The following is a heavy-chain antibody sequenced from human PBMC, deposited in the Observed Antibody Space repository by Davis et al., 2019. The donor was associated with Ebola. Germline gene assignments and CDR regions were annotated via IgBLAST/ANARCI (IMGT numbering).Heavy chain of an antibody. Sequence: SETLSLTCTVSGGSISDYYWSWIRQPPGKGLEWIGYIYYSGSTNYNPSLKSRVTISIDTSKNQFSLKLSSVTAADTAVYYCARWGDGSSWYNWFDPWGQGTLVTVSS. CDR2: IYYSGST. V-gene: IGHV4-59*01. D-gene: IGHD6-13*01. CDR1: GGSISDYY. CDR3: ARWGDGSSWYNWFDP. J-gene: IGHJ5*02.